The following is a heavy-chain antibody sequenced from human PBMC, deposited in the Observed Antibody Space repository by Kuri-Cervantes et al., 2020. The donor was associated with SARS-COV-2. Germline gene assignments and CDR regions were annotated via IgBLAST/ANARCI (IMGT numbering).Heavy chain of an antibody. CDR2: IYASGTT. J-gene: IGHJ4*02. V-gene: IGHV4-4*09. CDR3: AREDRPSGRYDY. Sequence: SETLSLTCTVSGGSISSYYWSWIRQPAGKGLEWVGYIYASGTTYYNPSLESRVSISVDTSKNHFSLKLSSVTAADTAVYYCAREDRPSGRYDYWGQGTLVTVSS. CDR1: GGSISSYY. D-gene: IGHD1-26*01.